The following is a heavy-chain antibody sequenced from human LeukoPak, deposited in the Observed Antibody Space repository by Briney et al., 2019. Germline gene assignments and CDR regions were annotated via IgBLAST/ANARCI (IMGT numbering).Heavy chain of an antibody. CDR2: ISYDGSNK. Sequence: PGRSLRLSCAASAFTFCNYGLNWVRQAPGKGLEWVAIISYDGSNKYYADSVKGRFTISRDNSKNTLYLQMNSLRTEDTAVYYCAKPDRDGYNSGAFDIWGQGTMVTVSS. CDR1: AFTFCNYG. D-gene: IGHD5-24*01. J-gene: IGHJ3*02. CDR3: AKPDRDGYNSGAFDI. V-gene: IGHV3-30*18.